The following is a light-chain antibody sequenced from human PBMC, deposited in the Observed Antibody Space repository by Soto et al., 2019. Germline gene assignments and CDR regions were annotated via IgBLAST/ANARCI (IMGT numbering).Light chain of an antibody. J-gene: IGKJ4*01. Sequence: IQVTQSPSSLSASVGDRVTITCRTSQGIRSALGWYQQKPGKVPKLLIYAASTLQSGVPSRFSGSGSGTDFTLTISSLQPEDFATYYCQQSYSTPQLTFGGGTKVDIK. V-gene: IGKV1-39*01. CDR1: QGIRSA. CDR2: AAS. CDR3: QQSYSTPQLT.